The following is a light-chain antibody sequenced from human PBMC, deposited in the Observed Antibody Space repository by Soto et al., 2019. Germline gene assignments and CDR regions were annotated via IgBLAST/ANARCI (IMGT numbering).Light chain of an antibody. Sequence: DILLTQSQATLSVSPGERATLSCRASQSVSSNLAWYQQKPGQAPRLLIYGASTRATGIPARFSGSGSETEFILTISSLQSEDSATYYCQHYNTWPWTFGQGTKVDI. CDR2: GAS. CDR1: QSVSSN. J-gene: IGKJ1*01. CDR3: QHYNTWPWT. V-gene: IGKV3-15*01.